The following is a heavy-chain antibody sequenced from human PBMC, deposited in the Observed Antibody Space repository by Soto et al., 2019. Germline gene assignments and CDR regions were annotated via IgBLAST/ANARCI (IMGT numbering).Heavy chain of an antibody. CDR1: GYSFSNYW. CDR3: ARRGSTYNYYYGMDV. V-gene: IGHV5-51*01. Sequence: GESLRVSCKGSGYSFSNYWIGWLRQMPGKGLEWMGIIYPGDSDTKYSPSFQGQVTISADKSINTAYLQWSSLKASDTAIYYCARRGSTYNYYYGMDVWGHGTTVTVSS. J-gene: IGHJ6*02. CDR2: IYPGDSDT. D-gene: IGHD1-1*01.